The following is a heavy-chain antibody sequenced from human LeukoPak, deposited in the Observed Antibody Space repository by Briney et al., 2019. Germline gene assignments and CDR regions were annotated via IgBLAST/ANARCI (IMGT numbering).Heavy chain of an antibody. Sequence: PAASLNLSCKASGYTVSAYYMHWVRQAPGQGLEWMGCINPKSVATNYAQLFQGRVTMTRDTSISTAYMELSRLTSDDTAIYYCARDYYGSGSLSWFDPWGQETLVTVSS. CDR1: GYTVSAYY. J-gene: IGHJ5*02. V-gene: IGHV1-2*02. CDR2: INPKSVAT. CDR3: ARDYYGSGSLSWFDP. D-gene: IGHD3-10*01.